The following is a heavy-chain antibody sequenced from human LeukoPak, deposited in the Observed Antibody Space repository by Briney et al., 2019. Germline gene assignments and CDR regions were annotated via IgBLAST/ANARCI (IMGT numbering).Heavy chain of an antibody. Sequence: SETLSLTCTASGGSISTTSYYWGWIRQPPGKGLEWIGSIYYSGSTFYNPSLKSRVTISLDTSKNQYSLKLSSVTAADTAVYYCARAGGLNYYGGFSEFGYWGQGTLVTVSS. CDR2: IYYSGST. CDR3: ARAGGLNYYGGFSEFGY. CDR1: GGSISTTSYY. D-gene: IGHD4-23*01. J-gene: IGHJ4*02. V-gene: IGHV4-39*07.